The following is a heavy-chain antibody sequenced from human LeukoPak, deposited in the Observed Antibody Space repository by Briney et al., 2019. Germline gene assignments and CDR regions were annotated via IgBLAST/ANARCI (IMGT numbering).Heavy chain of an antibody. Sequence: ASVKVSCKASGYTFTSYYMHWVRQAPGQGLEWMGWINPNSGGTNYAQKFQGRVTMTRDTSISTAYMELSRLRSDDTAVYYCARVPRVRFLEWLLSYWGQGTLVTVSS. D-gene: IGHD3-3*01. CDR1: GYTFTSYY. J-gene: IGHJ4*02. CDR3: ARVPRVRFLEWLLSY. V-gene: IGHV1-2*02. CDR2: INPNSGGT.